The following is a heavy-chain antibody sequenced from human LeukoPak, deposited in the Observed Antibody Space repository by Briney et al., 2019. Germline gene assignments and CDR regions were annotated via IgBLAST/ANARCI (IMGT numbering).Heavy chain of an antibody. CDR3: ARTPPNWGADH. V-gene: IGHV1-8*01. Sequence: ASVKVSCKASGYSFTSYDINWVRQAPGQGPEWMGWMSPRSGSTGYAQKFQGRVAMTSDTSISTAYMELSRLTSDDTAVYYCARTPPNWGADHWGQGTLVTVSS. CDR1: GYSFTSYD. CDR2: MSPRSGST. J-gene: IGHJ4*02. D-gene: IGHD7-27*01.